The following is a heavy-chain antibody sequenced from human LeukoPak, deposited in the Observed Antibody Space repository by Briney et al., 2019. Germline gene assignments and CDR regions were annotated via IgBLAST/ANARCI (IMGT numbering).Heavy chain of an antibody. CDR2: INPNSGGT. CDR3: ARDSTRSVGDY. J-gene: IGHJ4*02. Sequence: ASVTVSFTSSGYTFTRYYMRWVRQAPGQGLEWMGWINPNSGGTNYAHEFQGRVTMTRDTSISTAYMELSRLRSDDTAVYYCARDSTRSVGDYWGQGTLVTVSS. CDR1: GYTFTRYY. D-gene: IGHD2/OR15-2a*01. V-gene: IGHV1-2*02.